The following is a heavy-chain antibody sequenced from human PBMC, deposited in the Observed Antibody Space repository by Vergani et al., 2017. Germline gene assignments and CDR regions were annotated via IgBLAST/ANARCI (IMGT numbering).Heavy chain of an antibody. J-gene: IGHJ4*02. CDR2: IGTAGDT. D-gene: IGHD5-12*01. V-gene: IGHV3-13*01. CDR1: GFTFSTYD. CDR3: AKDGTRVATIPPDY. Sequence: EVQLVESGGGLVQPGGSLRLSCAASGFTFSTYDMHWVRQATGKGLEWVSAIGTAGDTYYPGSVKGRFTISRENAKNSLYLQMNGLRAGDTAVYYCAKDGTRVATIPPDYWGQGTLVTVSS.